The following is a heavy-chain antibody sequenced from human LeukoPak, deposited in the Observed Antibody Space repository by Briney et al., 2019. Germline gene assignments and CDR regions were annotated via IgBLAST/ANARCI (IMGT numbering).Heavy chain of an antibody. J-gene: IGHJ6*02. V-gene: IGHV3-30-3*01. D-gene: IGHD7-27*01. Sequence: GGSLRLSCAASGFTFSSYAMHWVRQAPGKGLEWVAVMSYDGSNKYYADSVKGRFTISRDNSKNTLYLQMNSLRAEDTAVYYCARDPLTGDYYYGMDVWGQGTTVTVSS. CDR1: GFTFSSYA. CDR3: ARDPLTGDYYYGMDV. CDR2: MSYDGSNK.